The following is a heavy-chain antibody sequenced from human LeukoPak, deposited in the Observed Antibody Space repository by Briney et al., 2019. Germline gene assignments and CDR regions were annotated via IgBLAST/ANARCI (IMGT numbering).Heavy chain of an antibody. V-gene: IGHV4-39*01. CDR3: ADQGPGIAAADDAFDI. Sequence: PSETLSLTCTVSGDSISSSSYYWGWIRQPPGKGLEWIGSIYYSGSTYYNPSLKSRVTISVDTSKNQFSLKLSSVTAADTAVYYCADQGPGIAAADDAFDIWGQGTMVTVSS. CDR2: IYYSGST. J-gene: IGHJ3*02. CDR1: GDSISSSSYY. D-gene: IGHD6-13*01.